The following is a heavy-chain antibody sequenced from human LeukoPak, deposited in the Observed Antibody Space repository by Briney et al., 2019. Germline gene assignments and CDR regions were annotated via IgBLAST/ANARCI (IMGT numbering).Heavy chain of an antibody. J-gene: IGHJ4*02. V-gene: IGHV3-74*01. CDR1: GFPFRSYW. CDR2: MNSDGSST. D-gene: IGHD5-18*01. CDR3: AREAYNSGFRYFDY. Sequence: GGSLRLSCAASGFPFRSYWMHWVRQAPGKGLVWVSRMNSDGSSTTYADSVKGRFTISRDNARNTLYLQMNSLRAEDTAVYYCAREAYNSGFRYFDYWGQGTLVTVSS.